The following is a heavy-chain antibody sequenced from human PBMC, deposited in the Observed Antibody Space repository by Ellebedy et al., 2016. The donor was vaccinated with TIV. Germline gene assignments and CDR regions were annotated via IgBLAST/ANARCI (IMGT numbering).Heavy chain of an antibody. CDR2: VKSKTDGGTI. J-gene: IGHJ6*01. CDR3: GTRGNFSTGLSSYYFYGLDG. Sequence: GESLKISXTASGFTFSNGWMNWVRQAPGKGLEWVGRVKSKTDGGTIDYAAPVKGRFTISRDDSKTRLYLQMNSLKMEDTTGYYCGTRGNFSTGLSSYYFYGLDGWGPG. V-gene: IGHV3-15*07. CDR1: GFTFSNGW. D-gene: IGHD3/OR15-3a*01.